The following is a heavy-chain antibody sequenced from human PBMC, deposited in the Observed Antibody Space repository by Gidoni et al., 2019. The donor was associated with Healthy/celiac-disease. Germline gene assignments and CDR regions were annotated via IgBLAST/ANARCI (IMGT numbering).Heavy chain of an antibody. CDR2: IYSGGST. V-gene: IGHV3-53*01. CDR1: GFTVSSNY. CDR3: ARETDAYHAFDI. D-gene: IGHD2-2*01. Sequence: EVQLVESGGCLIQPGGSLRLSCAASGFTVSSNYMSWVRQAPGKGLEWVSVIYSGGSTYYADSVKGRFTISRDNSKNTLYPQMNSLRAEDTAVYYCARETDAYHAFDIWGQGTMVTVSS. J-gene: IGHJ3*02.